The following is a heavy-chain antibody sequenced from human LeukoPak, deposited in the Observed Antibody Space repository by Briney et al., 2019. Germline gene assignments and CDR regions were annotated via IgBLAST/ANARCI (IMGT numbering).Heavy chain of an antibody. CDR2: ISAYNGNT. V-gene: IGHV1-18*01. CDR3: ARDHTHIMVRGAAYNWFDP. D-gene: IGHD3-10*01. CDR1: GYTFTSYG. Sequence: ASVKVSCKASGYTFTSYGISWVRQAPGQGLEWMGWISAYNGNTNYAQKLHGRVTMTTDTSTSTAYMELRSLRSDDTAVYYCARDHTHIMVRGAAYNWFDPWGQGTLVTVSS. J-gene: IGHJ5*02.